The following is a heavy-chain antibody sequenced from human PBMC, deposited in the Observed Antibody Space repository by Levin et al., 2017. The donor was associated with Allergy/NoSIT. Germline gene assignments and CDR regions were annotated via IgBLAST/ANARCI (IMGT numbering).Heavy chain of an antibody. J-gene: IGHJ4*02. CDR1: GFTFDDYA. CDR2: ISWNSGSI. CDR3: AKDGWGDYIWGSYRLTHYFDY. V-gene: IGHV3-9*01. Sequence: GGSLRLSCAASGFTFDDYAMHWVRQAPGKGLEWVSGISWNSGSIGYADSVKGRFTISRDNAKNSLYLQMNSLRAEDTALYYCAKDGWGDYIWGSYRLTHYFDYWGQGTLVTVSS. D-gene: IGHD3-16*02.